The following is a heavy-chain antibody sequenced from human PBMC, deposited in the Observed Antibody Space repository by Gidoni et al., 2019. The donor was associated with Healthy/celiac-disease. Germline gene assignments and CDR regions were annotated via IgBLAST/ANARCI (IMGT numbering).Heavy chain of an antibody. CDR1: GFTFSSYA. J-gene: IGHJ6*02. V-gene: IGHV3-23*01. CDR2: IRGSGGST. Sequence: EVQLLESGGGLVQPGGSLRLSCAASGFTFSSYAMSWVRQAPGTGLEWVSAIRGSGGSTYYADSVKGRFTISRDNSKNTLYLQMNSLRAEDTAVYYCAKSPLRTPLYYGMDVWGQGTTVTVSS. CDR3: AKSPLRTPLYYGMDV.